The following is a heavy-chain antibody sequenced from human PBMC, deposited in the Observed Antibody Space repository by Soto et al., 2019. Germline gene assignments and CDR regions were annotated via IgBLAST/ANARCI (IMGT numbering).Heavy chain of an antibody. J-gene: IGHJ5*02. CDR2: ISSSSSTI. CDR1: GFTFSSYS. D-gene: IGHD6-13*01. V-gene: IGHV3-48*01. Sequence: EVQLVESGGGLVQPGGSLRLSCAASGFTFSSYSRNWVRQAPGKGLEWVSYISSSSSTIYYADSVKVRFTISRDNAKNSLYLQMNSLRAEDTAVYYCARHPERIAQIGWFDPWGQGTLVTVSS. CDR3: ARHPERIAQIGWFDP.